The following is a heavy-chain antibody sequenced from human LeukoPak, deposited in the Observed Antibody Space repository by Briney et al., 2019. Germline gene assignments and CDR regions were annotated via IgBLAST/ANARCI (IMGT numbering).Heavy chain of an antibody. CDR3: ARIRYSSSWFPDY. CDR2: ISATGGTI. CDR1: GFTFSSNG. V-gene: IGHV3-48*04. D-gene: IGHD6-13*01. Sequence: GGSLRLSCAASGFTFSSNGMNWVRQAPGKGLEWVSYISATGGTIYYADSVKGRFTISRDNAKNSLYLQMNSLRAEDTAVYYCARIRYSSSWFPDYWGQGTLVTVSS. J-gene: IGHJ4*02.